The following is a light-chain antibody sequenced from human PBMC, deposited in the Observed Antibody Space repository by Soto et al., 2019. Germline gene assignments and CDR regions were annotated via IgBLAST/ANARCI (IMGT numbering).Light chain of an antibody. V-gene: IGKV2-24*01. J-gene: IGKJ1*01. CDR3: MQATHFPRT. CDR2: KVS. Sequence: DVVMTQTPLSSPVTLGQPASLSCSSSHRLAHSDGNTYLSWLQQRPGQPPRLLIYKVSNRLSGVPDRFSGSGAETDFTLKISRVEAEDVGLYYCMQATHFPRTFGQGTTVDIK. CDR1: HRLAHSDGNTY.